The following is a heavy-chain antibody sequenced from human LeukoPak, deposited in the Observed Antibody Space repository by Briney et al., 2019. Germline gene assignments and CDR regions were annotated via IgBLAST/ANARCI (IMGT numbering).Heavy chain of an antibody. V-gene: IGHV4-31*11. D-gene: IGHD4-17*01. Sequence: PSETLSLTCAVYGGSFSGYYWSWIGQHPGKGLEWIGYIYYSGSTYYNPSLKSRVTISVDTSKNQFSLKLSSVTAADTAVYYCATLTTVTREASPARSWFDPGGQGTLVTVSS. CDR3: ATLTTVTREASPARSWFDP. CDR1: GGSFSGYY. CDR2: IYYSGST. J-gene: IGHJ5*02.